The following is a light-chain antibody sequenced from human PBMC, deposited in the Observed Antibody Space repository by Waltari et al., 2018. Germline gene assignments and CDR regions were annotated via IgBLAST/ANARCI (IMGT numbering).Light chain of an antibody. CDR1: QSVFYSTNNKNY. V-gene: IGKV4-1*01. Sequence: DVVMTKSPDSLAVSLGERATINRKSRQSVFYSTNNKNYLTWYQQKPGQPPKLLIYCASTRESGVPDRFSGSGSGTDFTLTISSLQAEDVAVYYCQQYYSTPRTFGQGTKVEIK. J-gene: IGKJ1*01. CDR3: QQYYSTPRT. CDR2: CAS.